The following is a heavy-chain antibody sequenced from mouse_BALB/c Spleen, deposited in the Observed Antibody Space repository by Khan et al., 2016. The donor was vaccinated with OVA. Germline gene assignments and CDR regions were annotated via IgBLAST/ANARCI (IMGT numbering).Heavy chain of an antibody. J-gene: IGHJ2*01. CDR3: ARVNYGSRDYFDY. CDR1: GYTFSGYW. CDR2: ILPGSGSR. V-gene: IGHV1-9*01. D-gene: IGHD1-1*01. Sequence: QVRLQQSGAELMKPGASVKISCKATGYTFSGYWLEWVKQRPGHGLEWIGEILPGSGSRNYTEKFKGKATFTADISSKTTYMQLSSLTSEDSAVYYCARVNYGSRDYFDYWGQGTTLTVSS.